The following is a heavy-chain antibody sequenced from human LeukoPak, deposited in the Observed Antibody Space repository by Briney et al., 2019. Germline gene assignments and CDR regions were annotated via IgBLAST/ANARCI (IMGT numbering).Heavy chain of an antibody. CDR3: ASYGSGSALDY. CDR2: ISSSSSTI. Sequence: GGSLRLSCAASGFTFSSYSMNWVRQAPGKGLEWVSYISSSSSTIYYYADSVKGRFTISRDNSKNTLYLQMNSLRAEDTAVYYCASYGSGSALDYWGQGTLVTVSS. CDR1: GFTFSSYS. J-gene: IGHJ4*02. V-gene: IGHV3-48*01. D-gene: IGHD3-10*01.